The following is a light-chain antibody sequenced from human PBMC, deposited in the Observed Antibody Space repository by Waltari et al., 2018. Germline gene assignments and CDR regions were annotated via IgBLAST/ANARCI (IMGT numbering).Light chain of an antibody. CDR1: QSLLHSNGYNY. CDR2: LGA. J-gene: IGKJ1*01. Sequence: DIVVTQSPLSLPVTHGEPASISCGSTQSLLHSNGYNYLDWYLQKPGQSPQLLIYLGANRAFGVTDRFSGSGSGTDFTLKISRVEAEDVGVYYCMQALQTPRTFGQGTKVEIK. V-gene: IGKV2-28*01. CDR3: MQALQTPRT.